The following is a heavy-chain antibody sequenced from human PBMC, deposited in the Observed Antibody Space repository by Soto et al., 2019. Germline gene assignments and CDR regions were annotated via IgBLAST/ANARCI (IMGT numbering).Heavy chain of an antibody. J-gene: IGHJ6*03. D-gene: IGHD3-3*01. Sequence: SETLCLTCTVSGGSISSGGYYWSWIRQHPGKGLEWIGYIYYSGSTYYNPSLKSRVTISVDTSKNQFSLKLSSVTAADTAVYYCARTTFGVVIYYYYYMDAWGKGTTVTVSS. V-gene: IGHV4-31*03. CDR2: IYYSGST. CDR3: ARTTFGVVIYYYYYMDA. CDR1: GGSISSGGYY.